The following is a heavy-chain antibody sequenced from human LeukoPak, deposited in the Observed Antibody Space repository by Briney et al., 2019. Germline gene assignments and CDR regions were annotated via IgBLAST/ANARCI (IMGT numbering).Heavy chain of an antibody. D-gene: IGHD2-2*03. CDR1: GFTFSSYS. J-gene: IGHJ4*02. CDR3: AKMSGDCSSVSCSSFDY. Sequence: PGESLRLSCAASGFTFSSYSMNWVRQAPGKGLEWVSSISSSSSYIYYADSVKGRFTISRDNSKSTLYLQMNSLRADDTAVYFCAKMSGDCSSVSCSSFDYWGQGTLVTVSS. CDR2: ISSSSSYI. V-gene: IGHV3-21*04.